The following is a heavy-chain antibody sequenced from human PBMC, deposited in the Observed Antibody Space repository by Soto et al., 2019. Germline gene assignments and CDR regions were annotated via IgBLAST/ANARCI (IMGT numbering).Heavy chain of an antibody. CDR1: GGSISSYY. J-gene: IGHJ6*02. CDR3: ARDGMDTHRSYGMDV. V-gene: IGHV4-59*01. CDR2: IYYSGNT. D-gene: IGHD5-18*01. Sequence: QVQLQESGPGLVKPSETLSLTCTVSGGSISSYYWSWIRQPPGRGMEWIGYIYYSGNTNYNPSLKSRVTMSVDASKNPFSLKLSSVTAADTAVYYCARDGMDTHRSYGMDVWGQGTSVTVSS.